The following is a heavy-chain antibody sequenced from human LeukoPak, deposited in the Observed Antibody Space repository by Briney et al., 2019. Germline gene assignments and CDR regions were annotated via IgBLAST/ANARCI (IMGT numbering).Heavy chain of an antibody. Sequence: GGSLRLSCAASGFTFSSYGMHWVRQAPGKGLEWVAVIWYDGSNKYYADSVKGRFTISRDNSKNTLYLQMNSLRAEDTAVYYCAKYRTQWELLLAAFDIWGQGTMVTVSS. CDR1: GFTFSSYG. V-gene: IGHV3-33*06. CDR3: AKYRTQWELLLAAFDI. CDR2: IWYDGSNK. J-gene: IGHJ3*02. D-gene: IGHD1-26*01.